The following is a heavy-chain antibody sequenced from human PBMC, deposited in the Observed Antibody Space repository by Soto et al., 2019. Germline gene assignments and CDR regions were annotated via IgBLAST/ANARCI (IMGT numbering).Heavy chain of an antibody. CDR3: AREDESSGRAGTFQN. D-gene: IGHD3-22*01. V-gene: IGHV3-30-3*01. Sequence: QVQLVESGGGVVQPGRSLRLSCAASGFTFNSRPMHWLLQAPGKGLEWVAAISSDGNSEHYPDSVKGRFTISRDNPKSTLHLQVNSLRDEDTAVYYCAREDESSGRAGTFQNWGQGTLVTVSS. CDR1: GFTFNSRP. J-gene: IGHJ1*01. CDR2: ISSDGNSE.